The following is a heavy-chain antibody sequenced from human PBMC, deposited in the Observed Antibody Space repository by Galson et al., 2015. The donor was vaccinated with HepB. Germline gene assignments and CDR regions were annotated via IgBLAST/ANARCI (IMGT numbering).Heavy chain of an antibody. V-gene: IGHV5-10-1*01. CDR2: IDPSESYT. J-gene: IGHJ4*02. CDR3: ARHVQNGYNYLPGDY. Sequence: QSGAEVKKPGESLRISCKGSGYSFISHWISWVRQMPGRGLEWMGRIDPSESYTNYSPSFQGHVTFSADKSITTAYLQWSSLKASDTAMYYCARHVQNGYNYLPGDYWGQGTLVTVSS. CDR1: GYSFISHW. D-gene: IGHD5-24*01.